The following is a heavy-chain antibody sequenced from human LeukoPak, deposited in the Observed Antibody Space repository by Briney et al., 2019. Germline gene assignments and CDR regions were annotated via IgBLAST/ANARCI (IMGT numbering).Heavy chain of an antibody. CDR1: GFTFTDYY. D-gene: IGHD3-10*01. CDR3: ARADSTYGSGSYLYGY. Sequence: GGSLRLSCAASGFTFTDYYMTWIRQAPGKGLEWVSYISSTSTYTNYADSAKGRFTISRDNAKNSLYLQMNSLRAEDTAVYYCARADSTYGSGSYLYGYWGQGTLVTVSS. CDR2: ISSTSTYT. J-gene: IGHJ4*02. V-gene: IGHV3-11*03.